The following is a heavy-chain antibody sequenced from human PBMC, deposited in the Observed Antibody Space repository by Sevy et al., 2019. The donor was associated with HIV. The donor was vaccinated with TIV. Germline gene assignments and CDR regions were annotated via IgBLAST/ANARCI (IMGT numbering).Heavy chain of an antibody. Sequence: GGSLRLSCAASGFTFSSYALLWVRQAPGKGLEWVSLISYAGSKKYYSDSVKGRFAISRDESKTTLFLQMNSLRSEDTAIYYCARVGVSYCTDDCYDRFDYWGRGTLVTVSS. CDR2: ISYAGSKK. CDR3: ARVGVSYCTDDCYDRFDY. J-gene: IGHJ4*02. D-gene: IGHD2-21*02. V-gene: IGHV3-30*09. CDR1: GFTFSSYA.